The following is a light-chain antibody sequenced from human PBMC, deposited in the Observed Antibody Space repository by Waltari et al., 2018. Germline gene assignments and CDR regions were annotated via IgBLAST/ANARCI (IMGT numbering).Light chain of an antibody. J-gene: IGLJ3*02. CDR2: DRN. CDR1: FFRRYS. Sequence: SSELTQDPTVSVALGQTVTITCRGDFFRRYSASWYQQKPGQAPVLVIYDRNNRPSGIPDRFSGSTSGNTGSLTIAGAQAEDEAVYFCGSRDSSGLHVVFGGGTTLTVL. V-gene: IGLV3-19*01. CDR3: GSRDSSGLHVV.